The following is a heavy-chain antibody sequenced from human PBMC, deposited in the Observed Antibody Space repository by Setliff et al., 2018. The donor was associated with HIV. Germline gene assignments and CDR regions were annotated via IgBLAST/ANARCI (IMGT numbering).Heavy chain of an antibody. V-gene: IGHV3-15*01. CDR3: TTDAKTGVATGY. CDR2: IKSRTDGGTT. D-gene: IGHD2-21*01. J-gene: IGHJ4*02. CDR1: GFIFSNAC. Sequence: GGSLRLSCAASGFIFSNACMSWVRQAPGKGLEWVGRIKSRTDGGTTDYAAPVQGRFTISKDDSENTLYLQMNSLKTEDTAVYYCTTDAKTGVATGYWGQGTLVTVSS.